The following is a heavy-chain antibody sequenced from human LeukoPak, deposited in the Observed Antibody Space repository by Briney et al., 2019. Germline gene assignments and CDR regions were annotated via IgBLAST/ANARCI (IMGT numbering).Heavy chain of an antibody. Sequence: EASVKVSCKVSGYTLTELSMHWVRQAPGKGLEWMGGFDPEDGETIYAQKFQGRVTMTEDTSTDTAYMELSSLRSEDTAVYYCATDFPHYYDSSGYLYWGQGTLVTVSS. D-gene: IGHD3-22*01. J-gene: IGHJ4*02. V-gene: IGHV1-24*01. CDR1: GYTLTELS. CDR3: ATDFPHYYDSSGYLY. CDR2: FDPEDGET.